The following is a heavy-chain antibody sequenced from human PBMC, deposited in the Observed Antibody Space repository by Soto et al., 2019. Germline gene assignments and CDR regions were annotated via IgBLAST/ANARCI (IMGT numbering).Heavy chain of an antibody. CDR2: INHGGST. CDR1: GGSFSGYY. Sequence: SATLSLTCAVYGGSFSGYYWSWIRQPPGKGLEWIGEINHGGSTNYNPSLKSRVTISVDTSKNQFSLKLSSVTAADTAVYYCARGILRYPYYYGSGSSFGWFDPWGQGTLVTVSS. CDR3: ARGILRYPYYYGSGSSFGWFDP. D-gene: IGHD3-10*01. J-gene: IGHJ5*02. V-gene: IGHV4-34*01.